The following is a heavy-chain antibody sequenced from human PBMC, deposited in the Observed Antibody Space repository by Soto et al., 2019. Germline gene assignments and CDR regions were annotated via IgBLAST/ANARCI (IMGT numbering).Heavy chain of an antibody. Sequence: SETLSLTCTVSGGSISSYYWSWIRQPPGKGLEWIGYIYYSGSTNYNPSLKSRVTISVDTSKNQFSLKLSSVTAADTAVYYCATSSGWNGDWFDPWGQGTLVTVSS. CDR3: ATSSGWNGDWFDP. D-gene: IGHD6-19*01. V-gene: IGHV4-59*01. CDR1: GGSISSYY. J-gene: IGHJ5*02. CDR2: IYYSGST.